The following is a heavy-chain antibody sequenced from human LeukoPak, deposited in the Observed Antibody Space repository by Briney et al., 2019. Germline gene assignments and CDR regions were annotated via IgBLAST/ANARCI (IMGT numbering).Heavy chain of an antibody. CDR1: GFTFSSYA. D-gene: IGHD1-7*01. CDR3: ARAHNWKYGSFDF. J-gene: IGHJ4*02. Sequence: GGSLRLSCAASGFTFSSYAMHWVRQAPGKGLEWVAVISYDGSNKYYADSVKGRFTISRDNAKNSLYLQMNSLRAEDTAVYYCARAHNWKYGSFDFWGQGTLVTVSS. CDR2: ISYDGSNK. V-gene: IGHV3-30*04.